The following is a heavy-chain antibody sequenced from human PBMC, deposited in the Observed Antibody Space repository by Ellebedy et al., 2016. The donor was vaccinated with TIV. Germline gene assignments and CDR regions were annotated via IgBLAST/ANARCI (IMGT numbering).Heavy chain of an antibody. Sequence: GGSLRLSCAASGLTSSIHWMSWVRQAPGKGLERVAVINQDGSAAYYVDSVKGRFTISRDNAKTSMYLQMNSLRVEDTAMYYCARVCCYFNSGSSPNWFDPWGQGTLVTVSS. CDR1: GLTSSIHW. D-gene: IGHD3-10*01. CDR3: ARVCCYFNSGSSPNWFDP. CDR2: INQDGSAA. V-gene: IGHV3-7*03. J-gene: IGHJ5*02.